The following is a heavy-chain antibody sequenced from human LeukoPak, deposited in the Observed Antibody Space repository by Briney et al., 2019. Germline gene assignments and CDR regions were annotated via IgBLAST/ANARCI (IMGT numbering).Heavy chain of an antibody. CDR1: GFTFGDYA. CDR3: TSGIVVVVAARRVWFDP. Sequence: PGRSLRLSCTASGFTFGDYAMSWVRQAPGKGLEWVGFIRSKAYGGTTEHAASVKGRFTISRDDSKSIAYLQMNSLKTEDTAVYYCTSGIVVVVAARRVWFDPWGQGTLVTVSS. D-gene: IGHD2-15*01. J-gene: IGHJ5*02. V-gene: IGHV3-49*04. CDR2: IRSKAYGGTT.